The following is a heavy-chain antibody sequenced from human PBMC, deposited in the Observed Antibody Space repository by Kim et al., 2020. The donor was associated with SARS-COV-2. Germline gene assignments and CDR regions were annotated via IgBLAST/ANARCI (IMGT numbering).Heavy chain of an antibody. CDR2: TYHGSKWYN. Sequence: SQTLSLTCAISGDSVSTVSTVWNWIRQSPSRGLEWLGRTYHGSKWYNDYAVSVKSRITISPDTSKNQFSLQLNSVTPEDTAVYFCASYPSGTRGAFDVWGQGKMVTVSS. CDR1: GDSVSTVSTV. CDR3: ASYPSGTRGAFDV. J-gene: IGHJ3*01. V-gene: IGHV6-1*01. D-gene: IGHD6-13*01.